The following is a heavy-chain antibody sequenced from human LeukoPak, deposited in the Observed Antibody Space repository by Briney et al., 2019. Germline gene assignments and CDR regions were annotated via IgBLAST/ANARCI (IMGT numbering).Heavy chain of an antibody. D-gene: IGHD2-2*01. CDR3: VRRDITSRYVVWFDP. J-gene: IGHJ5*02. CDR2: IYPGDSDT. Sequence: PGESLKIFCKGSGYSFTSYWIGWVRQMPGKGLELMGIIYPGDSDTRYGPSFQGQVTISADKSINTAYLQWSSLKASDTAIYYCVRRDITSRYVVWFDPLGQGTPVTVSS. CDR1: GYSFTSYW. V-gene: IGHV5-51*03.